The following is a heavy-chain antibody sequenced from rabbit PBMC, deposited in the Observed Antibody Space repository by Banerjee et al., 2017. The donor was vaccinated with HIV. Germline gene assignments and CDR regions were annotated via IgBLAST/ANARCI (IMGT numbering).Heavy chain of an antibody. CDR3: ARDEASSGDRNL. CDR2: IGAGSSAIT. V-gene: IGHV1S40*01. J-gene: IGHJ4*01. Sequence: QSLEESGGGLVQPGGSLKLSCKASGFDFSSYGVSWVRQAPGKGLEWIACIGAGSSAITFYASWVNGRFTISKTSSTTVTLQMTSLTAADTATYFCARDEASSGDRNLWGPGTLV. CDR1: GFDFSSYG. D-gene: IGHD1-1*01.